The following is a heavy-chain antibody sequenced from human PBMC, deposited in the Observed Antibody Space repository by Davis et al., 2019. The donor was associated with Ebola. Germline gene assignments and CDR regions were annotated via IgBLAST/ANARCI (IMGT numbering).Heavy chain of an antibody. Sequence: GESLKISCAASGFVFSSYGMHWVRQAPGKALEWVAYIRYDESEKYFVDSVRGRFTISRDNSKNTLYLQMNSLRADDTAVYYCAKDPYRLGYSGNCFDYWGQGTLVTVSS. CDR3: AKDPYRLGYSGNCFDY. V-gene: IGHV3-30*02. J-gene: IGHJ4*02. CDR1: GFVFSSYG. CDR2: IRYDESEK. D-gene: IGHD1-26*01.